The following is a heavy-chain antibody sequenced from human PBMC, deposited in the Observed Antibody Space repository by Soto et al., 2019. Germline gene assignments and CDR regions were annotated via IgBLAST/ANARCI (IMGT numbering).Heavy chain of an antibody. CDR3: ARYDILTENYYYGMDV. J-gene: IGHJ6*02. CDR1: GYTFTSYG. Sequence: EASVKVSCKASGYTFTSYGISWVRQAPGQGLEWMGWISAYNGNTNYAQKLQGRVTMTTDTSTSTAYMELRSLRSDDTAVYYCARYDILTENYYYGMDVWGQGTTVTVSS. CDR2: ISAYNGNT. V-gene: IGHV1-18*04. D-gene: IGHD3-9*01.